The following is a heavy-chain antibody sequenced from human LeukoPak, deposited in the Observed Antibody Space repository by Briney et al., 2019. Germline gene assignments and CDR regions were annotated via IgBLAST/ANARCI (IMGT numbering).Heavy chain of an antibody. CDR3: ARCLKAYFDY. Sequence: SETLSLTCTVSGGSISSYYWSWIRQPPGKGLEWIGYIYYSGSTNYNPSLKSRVTISVDTSKNQFSLKLSPVTAADTAVYYCARCLKAYFDYWGQGTLVTVSS. CDR1: GGSISSYY. CDR2: IYYSGST. V-gene: IGHV4-59*01. J-gene: IGHJ4*02.